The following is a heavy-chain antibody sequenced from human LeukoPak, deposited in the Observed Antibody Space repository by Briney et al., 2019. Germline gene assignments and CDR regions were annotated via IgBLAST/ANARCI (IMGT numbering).Heavy chain of an antibody. CDR2: ISGSGGST. Sequence: GGSLRLSCAASGFTVSSNYMSWVRQAPGKGLEWVSAISGSGGSTYYADSVKGRFTISRDNSKNTLYLQMNSLRAEDTAVYYCAAKVLTGYYPHSSAAYYWGQGTLVTVSS. D-gene: IGHD3-9*01. V-gene: IGHV3-23*01. CDR3: AAKVLTGYYPHSSAAYY. J-gene: IGHJ4*02. CDR1: GFTVSSNY.